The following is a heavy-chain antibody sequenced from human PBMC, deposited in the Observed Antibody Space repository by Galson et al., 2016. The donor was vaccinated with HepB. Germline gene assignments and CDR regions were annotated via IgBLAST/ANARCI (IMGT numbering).Heavy chain of an antibody. CDR1: EFTFSSYA. Sequence: SLRLSCAASEFTFSSYAMSWVRQAPGKGLEWVSAIDSSGHSTYSTDSVTGRFTISRDNSKNTLYLQMNSLRYEDTAVYYCAKAATPVFYYHGIDVWGQGTTVTVSS. CDR3: AKAATPVFYYHGIDV. V-gene: IGHV3-23*01. J-gene: IGHJ6*02. CDR2: IDSSGHST.